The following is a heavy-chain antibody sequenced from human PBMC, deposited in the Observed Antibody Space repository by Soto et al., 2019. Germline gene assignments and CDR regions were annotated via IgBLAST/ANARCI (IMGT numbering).Heavy chain of an antibody. J-gene: IGHJ6*03. V-gene: IGHV1-69*02. CDR3: AGGLSIAAAGAYYYYYMDV. Sequence: GASVKVSCKASGCTFSSYTISWVRQAPGQGLEWMGRIIPILGIANYAQKFQGRVTITADKSTSTAYMELSSLRSEDTAVYYCAGGLSIAAAGAYYYYYMDVWGKGTTVTVSS. D-gene: IGHD6-13*01. CDR2: IIPILGIA. CDR1: GCTFSSYT.